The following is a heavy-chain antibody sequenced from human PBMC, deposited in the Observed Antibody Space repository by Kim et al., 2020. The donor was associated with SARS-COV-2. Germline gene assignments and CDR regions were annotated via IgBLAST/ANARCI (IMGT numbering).Heavy chain of an antibody. CDR1: GGTFSSYA. CDR2: IIPIFGTA. CDR3: ARERPGDCSSTSCDFGFDP. J-gene: IGHJ5*02. D-gene: IGHD2-2*01. V-gene: IGHV1-69*13. Sequence: SVKVSCKASGGTFSSYAISWVRQAPGQGLEWMGGIIPIFGTANYAQKFQGRVTITADESTSTAYMELSSLRSEDTAVYYCARERPGDCSSTSCDFGFDPWGQGTLVTVSS.